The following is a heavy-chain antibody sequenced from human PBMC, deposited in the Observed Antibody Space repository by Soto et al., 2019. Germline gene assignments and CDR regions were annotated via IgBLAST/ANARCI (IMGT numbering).Heavy chain of an antibody. J-gene: IGHJ6*03. Sequence: GGSLRLSCAASGFTFSSYWMSWVRQAPGKGLEWVANIKQDGSEKYYVDSVKGRFTISRDNAKNSLYLQMNSLRAEDTAVYYCARYGSGSYSVYYYYYYMDVWGKGTTVTVSS. D-gene: IGHD3-10*01. CDR1: GFTFSSYW. CDR3: ARYGSGSYSVYYYYYYMDV. CDR2: IKQDGSEK. V-gene: IGHV3-7*01.